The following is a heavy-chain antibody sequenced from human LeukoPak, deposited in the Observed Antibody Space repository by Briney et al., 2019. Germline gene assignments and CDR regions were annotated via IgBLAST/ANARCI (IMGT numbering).Heavy chain of an antibody. V-gene: IGHV3-53*01. Sequence: YPGGSLRLSCAASGFTVSSNYMSWVPQAPGKGLERVPAISRDGSTYYADSVKVRFTISRDNSKYTLYLQVNSLRAEDTAVYYCARTAGAYFDCWGQGTLVTVSS. CDR3: ARTAGAYFDC. CDR2: ISRDGST. J-gene: IGHJ4*02. CDR1: GFTVSSNY.